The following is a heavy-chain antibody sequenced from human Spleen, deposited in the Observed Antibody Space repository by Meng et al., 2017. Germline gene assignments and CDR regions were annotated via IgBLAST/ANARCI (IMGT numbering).Heavy chain of an antibody. D-gene: IGHD6-19*01. Sequence: GESLKISCTTSGFIFGDYSLSWVRQAPGKGLQWLGFIRSKTQGGTTEYAASVKGRFTISRDDSKSLAYLQMNSLKIEDTAAYFCSAYRPVAGSIYFQHWGQGTLVTVSS. J-gene: IGHJ1*01. V-gene: IGHV3-49*04. CDR3: SAYRPVAGSIYFQH. CDR1: GFIFGDYS. CDR2: IRSKTQGGTT.